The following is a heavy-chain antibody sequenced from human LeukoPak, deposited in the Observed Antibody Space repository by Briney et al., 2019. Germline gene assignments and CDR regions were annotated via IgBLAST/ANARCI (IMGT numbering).Heavy chain of an antibody. Sequence: SETLSLTCTVSGCSISSGSYYWSWIRQPAGKGLEWIGRIYTSGSTNYTPSLKSRVTISVDTSKNQFSLKLSSVTAADTAVYYCASGRANSNYYYYYMDVWGKGTTVTVSS. V-gene: IGHV4-61*02. CDR3: ASGRANSNYYYYYMDV. CDR2: IYTSGST. CDR1: GCSISSGSYY. D-gene: IGHD4-11*01. J-gene: IGHJ6*03.